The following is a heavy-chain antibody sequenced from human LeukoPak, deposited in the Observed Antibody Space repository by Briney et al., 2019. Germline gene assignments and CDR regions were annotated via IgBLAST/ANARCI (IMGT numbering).Heavy chain of an antibody. J-gene: IGHJ6*03. Sequence: PGGSLRLSCAASRFTFSSYGMHWVRQAPGKGLEWVAFIPYDGNNKYYADSVKGRFTISRDNSKNSLYLQMNSLTTEDTALYYCAKYGNYDYYFYFYYMDVWGNGTTVTVSS. CDR3: AKYGNYDYYFYFYYMDV. V-gene: IGHV3-30*02. D-gene: IGHD4-11*01. CDR2: IPYDGNNK. CDR1: RFTFSSYG.